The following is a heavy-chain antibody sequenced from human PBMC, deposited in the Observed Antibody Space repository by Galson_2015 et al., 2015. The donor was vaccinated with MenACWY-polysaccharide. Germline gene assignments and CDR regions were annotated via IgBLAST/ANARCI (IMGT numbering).Heavy chain of an antibody. CDR2: IGGSGGSGAGT. CDR1: GFTFNTHA. D-gene: IGHD6-13*01. Sequence: SLRLSCAASGFTFNTHAMSWVRQAPGKGLEWVSGIGGSGGSGAGTYYADSVKGRFTISRDNSKNMLYLKMNSLRADDTAVYHCAAGSSWYTWFDPWGQGTLVTVSS. CDR3: AAGSSWYTWFDP. J-gene: IGHJ5*02. V-gene: IGHV3-23*01.